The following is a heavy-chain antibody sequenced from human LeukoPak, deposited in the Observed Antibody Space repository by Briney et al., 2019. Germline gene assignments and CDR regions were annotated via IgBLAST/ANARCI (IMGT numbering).Heavy chain of an antibody. CDR2: IYYSGST. V-gene: IGHV4-39*01. CDR1: GGSISSSSYY. J-gene: IGHJ4*02. CDR3: ARSSSSWNSVDY. D-gene: IGHD6-13*01. Sequence: SETLSLTCTVSGGSISSSSYYWGWIRQPPGKGLEWIGSIYYSGSTYYNPSLRSRVTISVDTSKNQFSLKLSSVTAADTAVYYCARSSSSWNSVDYWGQGTLVTVSS.